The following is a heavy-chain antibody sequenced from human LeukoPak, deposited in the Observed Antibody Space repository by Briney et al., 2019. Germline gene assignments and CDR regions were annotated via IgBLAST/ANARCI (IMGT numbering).Heavy chain of an antibody. CDR1: GFTFSSYA. Sequence: PGRSLRLSCAASGFTFSSYAMHWVRQAPGKGLEWVAVLSYDGSNKYYADSVKGRFTISRDNSKNTLYLQMNSLRAEDTAVYYCARERLGYQLLLRGYFDYWGQGTLVTVSS. D-gene: IGHD2-2*01. V-gene: IGHV3-30-3*01. CDR2: LSYDGSNK. CDR3: ARERLGYQLLLRGYFDY. J-gene: IGHJ4*02.